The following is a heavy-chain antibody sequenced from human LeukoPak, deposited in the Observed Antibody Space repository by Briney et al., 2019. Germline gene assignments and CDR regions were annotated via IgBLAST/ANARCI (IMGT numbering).Heavy chain of an antibody. J-gene: IGHJ4*02. CDR3: ARGLDYDSSGYYYDAKQTFDY. V-gene: IGHV4-34*01. D-gene: IGHD3-22*01. CDR1: GGSFSGYY. CDR2: INHSGST. Sequence: PSETLSLTCAVYGGSFSGYYWSWIRQPPGKGLEWIGEINHSGSTNYNPSLKSRVTISVDTSKNQFSLKLSSVTAADTAVYYCARGLDYDSSGYYYDAKQTFDYRGQGTLVTVSS.